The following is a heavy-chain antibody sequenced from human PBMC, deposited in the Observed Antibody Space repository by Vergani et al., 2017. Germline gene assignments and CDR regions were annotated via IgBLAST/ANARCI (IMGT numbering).Heavy chain of an antibody. D-gene: IGHD6-6*01. J-gene: IGHJ5*02. CDR3: AKSIAARPFWFDP. V-gene: IGHV3-23*01. CDR1: GFTFISYA. Sequence: EVQLLESGGGLLQPGGSLRLSCAASGFTFISYAMSWVRQAPGKGLEWVSAISGSGGSTYYADSVKGRFTISRDNSKNTLYLQMNSLRAEDTAVYYCAKSIAARPFWFDPWGQGTLVTVSS. CDR2: ISGSGGST.